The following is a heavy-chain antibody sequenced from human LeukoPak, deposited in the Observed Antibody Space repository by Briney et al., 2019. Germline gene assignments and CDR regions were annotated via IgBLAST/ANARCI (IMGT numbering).Heavy chain of an antibody. V-gene: IGHV1-18*01. CDR2: ISAYNGNT. Sequence: ASVKVSCKASGYTFTSYGISWVRRAPGQGLEWMGWISAYNGNTNYAQKLQGRVTMTTDTSTSTAYIELRSLRSEDTAVYYCATFPPLQEMATMHWGQGTLVTVSS. D-gene: IGHD5-24*01. J-gene: IGHJ4*02. CDR3: ATFPPLQEMATMH. CDR1: GYTFTSYG.